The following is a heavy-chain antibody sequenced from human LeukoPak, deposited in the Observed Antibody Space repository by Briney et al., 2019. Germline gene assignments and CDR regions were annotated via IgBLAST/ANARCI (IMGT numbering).Heavy chain of an antibody. CDR2: IKHDGSEK. Sequence: PGXSLRLSCAASGVPFRDYWMSWGRQAPGKGVEWVANIKHDGSEKYYVASVKGRFNISKDKPKKSLYLQMKSLRTEDTAVYFCVKDRGGYVKYKTFESWGPGTLVTVSS. V-gene: IGHV3-7*01. D-gene: IGHD5-12*01. CDR3: VKDRGGYVKYKTFES. CDR1: GVPFRDYW. J-gene: IGHJ4*02.